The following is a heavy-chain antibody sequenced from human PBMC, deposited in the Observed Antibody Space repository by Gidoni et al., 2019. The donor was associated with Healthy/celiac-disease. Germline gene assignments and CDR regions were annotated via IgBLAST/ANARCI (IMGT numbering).Heavy chain of an antibody. J-gene: IGHJ4*02. CDR2: ISGSCVST. V-gene: IGHV3-23*01. Sequence: EVQLLESGGGLVQPGGSLRLYCAAAGITFSSYAMSWVRPAPGKGREWFSAISGSCVSTYYADSVKGRFTISRDNSKNTLYLQMNSLRAEDTAVYYCAKDREGWDPGYWGQGTLVTVSS. D-gene: IGHD1-26*01. CDR3: AKDREGWDPGY. CDR1: GITFSSYA.